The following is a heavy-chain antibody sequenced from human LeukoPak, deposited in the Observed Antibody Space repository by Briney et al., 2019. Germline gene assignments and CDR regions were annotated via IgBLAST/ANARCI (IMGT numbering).Heavy chain of an antibody. V-gene: IGHV1-46*01. Sequence: ASVKVSCKASGYTFTSYYMHWVRQAPGQGLEWMGIINPSGGSTSYAQKFQGRVTMTRDTSTSTVYMELNSLRAEDTAVYYCAKDQGDYGGNYYFDYWGQGTLVTVSS. CDR2: INPSGGST. D-gene: IGHD4-23*01. J-gene: IGHJ4*02. CDR1: GYTFTSYY. CDR3: AKDQGDYGGNYYFDY.